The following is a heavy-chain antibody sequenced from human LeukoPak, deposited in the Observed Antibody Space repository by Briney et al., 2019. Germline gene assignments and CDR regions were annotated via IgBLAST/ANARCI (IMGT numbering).Heavy chain of an antibody. V-gene: IGHV1-2*02. Sequence: ASVKVSCKASGYTFTGYYMHWVRQAPGQGLEWMGWINPNSGGTIYAQKFQGRVTMTRDTSISTAYMELSRLRSDDTAVYYCARDKGIAGSNWFDPWGQGTLVTVSS. D-gene: IGHD6-13*01. CDR3: ARDKGIAGSNWFDP. J-gene: IGHJ5*02. CDR1: GYTFTGYY. CDR2: INPNSGGT.